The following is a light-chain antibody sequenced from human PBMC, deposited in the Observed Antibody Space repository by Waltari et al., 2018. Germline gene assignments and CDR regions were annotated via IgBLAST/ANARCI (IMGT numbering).Light chain of an antibody. CDR1: QSVNSGY. Sequence: IVLTQSPGTLSLSPGERATLSCRASQSVNSGYLAWYQQNPGQAPRLLIYDVSRRATGIPDRFSGSGSGTDFTLTISRLEPEDFAVYYCQQYDSSMWTFGQGTKVEI. CDR2: DVS. V-gene: IGKV3-20*01. CDR3: QQYDSSMWT. J-gene: IGKJ1*01.